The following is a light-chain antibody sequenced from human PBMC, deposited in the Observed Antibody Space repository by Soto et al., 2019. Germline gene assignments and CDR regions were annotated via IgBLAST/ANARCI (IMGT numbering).Light chain of an antibody. CDR3: QQLNSYPPGT. CDR2: AAS. V-gene: IGKV1-9*01. J-gene: IGKJ2*01. CDR1: QCIISY. Sequence: DIQLTQSPSFLSASVGDRVTITCLASQCIISYLSWYQQKPGKAPKLLIYAASTLQSGVPSRFSGSGSGTEFTLTLSRLQPEDFATYYCQQLNSYPPGTFGQGTKREIK.